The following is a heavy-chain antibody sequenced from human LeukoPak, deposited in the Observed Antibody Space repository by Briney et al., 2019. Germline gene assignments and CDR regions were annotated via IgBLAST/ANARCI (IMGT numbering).Heavy chain of an antibody. CDR2: INHSGST. D-gene: IGHD6-13*01. CDR1: VGSFSGYY. CDR3: ARGRQQLTPYNWFDP. Sequence: SETLSLTCAVYVGSFSGYYWSWIRQPPGKGLEWIGEINHSGSTNYNPSLKSRVTISVDTSKNQFSLKLSSVIAADTAVYYCARGRQQLTPYNWFDPWGQGTLVTVSS. V-gene: IGHV4-34*01. J-gene: IGHJ5*02.